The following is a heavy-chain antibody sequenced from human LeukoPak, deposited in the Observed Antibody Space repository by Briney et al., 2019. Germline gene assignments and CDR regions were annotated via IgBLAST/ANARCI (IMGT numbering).Heavy chain of an antibody. CDR1: GYTFTGYY. Sequence: ASVTVSCKASGYTFTGYYMHWVRQAPGQGFEWMGWINPKSGGTNYAQNFKGRVTITRDTSISTAYMELSRLRSDDTAVYYCARVRTTLRNYYYGMDVWGQGTTVTVSS. J-gene: IGHJ6*02. CDR3: ARVRTTLRNYYYGMDV. V-gene: IGHV1-2*02. CDR2: INPKSGGT. D-gene: IGHD4-17*01.